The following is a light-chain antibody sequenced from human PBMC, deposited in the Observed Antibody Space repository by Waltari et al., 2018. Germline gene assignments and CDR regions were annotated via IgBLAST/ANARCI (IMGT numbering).Light chain of an antibody. V-gene: IGKV3-11*01. CDR3: QQRSNWPYT. CDR2: DAS. CDR1: QTVRSY. Sequence: EIVLTPSPATLSLSPGERATLSCRASQTVRSYLAWYQQKPGQAPRLLIFDASSRAPGIPPKFSGSGSGTDFTLTVSNLEPEDFAVYYCQQRSNWPYTFGQGTRVEIK. J-gene: IGKJ2*01.